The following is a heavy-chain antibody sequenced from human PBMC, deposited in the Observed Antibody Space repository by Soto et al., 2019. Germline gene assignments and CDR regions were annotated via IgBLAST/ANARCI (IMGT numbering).Heavy chain of an antibody. D-gene: IGHD1-1*01. V-gene: IGHV4-30-4*01. CDR3: ARDRSNSPDLLDS. CDR1: GGSIISDEYY. Sequence: QVQLQESGPGLVKPSQTLSLTCSVSGGSIISDEYYWTWIRQPPGGGLEWIGHVYYTGSTSYSPSLKSRLTISVDTSNNQFSLRLNSVSAADTAVYYCARDRSNSPDLLDSWGRGTLVTVSS. CDR2: VYYTGST. J-gene: IGHJ4*02.